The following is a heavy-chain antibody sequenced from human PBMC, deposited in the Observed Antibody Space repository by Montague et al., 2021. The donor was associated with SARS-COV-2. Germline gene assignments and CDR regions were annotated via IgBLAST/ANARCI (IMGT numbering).Heavy chain of an antibody. J-gene: IGHJ6*02. V-gene: IGHV3-7*01. CDR1: GFTFSSYW. CDR2: IKQDGSEK. CDR3: ARVGLGIWFGELLSPYYYYGMDV. Sequence: SLRLSCPASGFTFSSYWMSWVRQAPGKGLEWVANIKQDGSEKYYVDSVKGRFTISRDNAKNSLYLQMNTLRAEDTAVYYCARVGLGIWFGELLSPYYYYGMDVWGQGTTVTVSS. D-gene: IGHD3-10*01.